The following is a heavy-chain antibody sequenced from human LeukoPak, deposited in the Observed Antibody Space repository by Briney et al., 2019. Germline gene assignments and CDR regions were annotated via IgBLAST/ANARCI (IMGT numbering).Heavy chain of an antibody. D-gene: IGHD6-19*01. J-gene: IGHJ3*02. V-gene: IGHV1-69*04. Sequence: ASVKVSCKASGGTFSSYAISWVRQAPGQGLEWMGRIIPILGIANYAQKFQGRVTITADKSTSTAYMELSSLRSEDTAVYYCAAGYSSGWYAFDIWGQGTMVTVSS. CDR1: GGTFSSYA. CDR3: AAGYSSGWYAFDI. CDR2: IIPILGIA.